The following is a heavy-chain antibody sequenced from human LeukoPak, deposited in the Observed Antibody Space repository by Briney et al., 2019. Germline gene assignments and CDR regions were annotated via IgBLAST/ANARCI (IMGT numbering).Heavy chain of an antibody. Sequence: SETLSLTCAVYGGSFSGYYWSWIRQPPGKGLEWIGEINHSGSTNYNPSLKSRVTISVDTSKNQFSLKLSSVTAADTAVYYCARVLPITIFGVVITDNWFDPWGQGTLVTDSS. D-gene: IGHD3-3*01. CDR3: ARVLPITIFGVVITDNWFDP. J-gene: IGHJ5*02. CDR2: INHSGST. CDR1: GGSFSGYY. V-gene: IGHV4-34*01.